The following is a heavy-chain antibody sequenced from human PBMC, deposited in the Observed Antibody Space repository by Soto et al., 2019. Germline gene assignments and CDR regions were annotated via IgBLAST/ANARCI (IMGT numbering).Heavy chain of an antibody. CDR1: GGSISSYY. CDR2: IYYSGST. J-gene: IGHJ4*02. V-gene: IGHV4-59*08. Sequence: QVQLQESGPGLVKPSENLSLTCTVSGGSISSYYWSWIRQPPGKGLEWIGYIYYSGSTNYNPSLKSRVTISVDTSKNQFSLKLSSVTAADTAVYYCARRYGANFDYWGQGTLVTVSS. D-gene: IGHD4-17*01. CDR3: ARRYGANFDY.